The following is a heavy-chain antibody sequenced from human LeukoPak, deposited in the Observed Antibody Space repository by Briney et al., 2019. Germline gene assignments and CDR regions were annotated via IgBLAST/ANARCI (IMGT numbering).Heavy chain of an antibody. CDR3: AREGIGATSSFDY. CDR1: GGSISSSSHY. CDR2: IYYTGST. V-gene: IGHV4-39*07. Sequence: SETLSLTCTVSGGSISSSSHYWGWIRQPPGKGLELIGSIYYTGSTSYNPSLKSRVTISVDTSKNQFSLKLSSVTAADTAVYYCAREGIGATSSFDYWGQGTLVTVSS. J-gene: IGHJ4*02. D-gene: IGHD5-24*01.